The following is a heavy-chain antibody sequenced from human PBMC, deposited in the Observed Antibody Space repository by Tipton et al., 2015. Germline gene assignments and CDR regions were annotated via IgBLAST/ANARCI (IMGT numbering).Heavy chain of an antibody. J-gene: IGHJ4*02. V-gene: IGHV4-34*01. CDR1: GGSFNDFY. CDR2: INHVGDT. CDR3: ARGRGWRVFDY. D-gene: IGHD3-10*01. Sequence: GLVKPSETLSLTCTVSGGSFNDFYRSWIRQPPGKGLEWVGEINHVGDTNYNPSLKSRVTISVDTSKSRLSLTLTSVTAADTAVYFCARGRGWRVFDYWGQGTLVTVSS.